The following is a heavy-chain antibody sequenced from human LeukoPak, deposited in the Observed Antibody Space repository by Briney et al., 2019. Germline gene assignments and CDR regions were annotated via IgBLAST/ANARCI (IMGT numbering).Heavy chain of an antibody. CDR3: ARDSSGWYYFDY. Sequence: GGSLSLSFAASGFPLSTNYMSWVRPAPGKGLEWVSFIYSDGSTYYADSVKGRFTISRDNSKNTLYLQMNSLRAKDTAVYYCARDSSGWYYFDYWGQGTLVTVSS. D-gene: IGHD6-19*01. CDR1: GFPLSTNY. J-gene: IGHJ4*02. V-gene: IGHV3-53*01. CDR2: IYSDGST.